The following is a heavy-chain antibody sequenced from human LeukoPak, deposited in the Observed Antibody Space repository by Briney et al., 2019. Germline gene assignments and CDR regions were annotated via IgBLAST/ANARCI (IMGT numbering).Heavy chain of an antibody. CDR2: INVDGSVK. J-gene: IGHJ5*02. Sequence: GGPLRLSCAPSVFTFTKFWMIWVRQAPGKGVQWVANINVDGSVKYYVGSVECRFTISRDNAKNSVYLQMNSLRGEDTGVYYCASSNYGSSSSWGQGTLVTVSS. CDR3: ASSNYGSSSS. V-gene: IGHV3-7*01. D-gene: IGHD4-11*01. CDR1: VFTFTKFW.